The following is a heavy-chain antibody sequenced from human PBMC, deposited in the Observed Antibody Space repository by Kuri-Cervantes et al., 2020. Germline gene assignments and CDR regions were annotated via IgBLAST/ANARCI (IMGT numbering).Heavy chain of an antibody. J-gene: IGHJ4*02. CDR1: GFTFSTYE. CDR3: SRASRAVTAWI. V-gene: IGHV3-48*03. Sequence: GGSLRLSCTVSGFTFSTYEFNWVRQAPGKGLEWISYISNSGNTIYYADSVKGRFTISRDNAKNPLYLQMNSLRAEDTAVYYCSRASRAVTAWIWGQGTLVTVSS. D-gene: IGHD2-21*02. CDR2: ISNSGNTI.